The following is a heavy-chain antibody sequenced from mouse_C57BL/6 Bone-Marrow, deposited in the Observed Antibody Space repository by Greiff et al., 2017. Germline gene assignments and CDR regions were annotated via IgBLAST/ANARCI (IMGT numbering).Heavy chain of an antibody. D-gene: IGHD1-1*01. J-gene: IGHJ1*03. CDR3: ARESHYYGSSYWYFDV. CDR1: GYTFTDYY. CDR2: INPNNGGT. V-gene: IGHV1-26*01. Sequence: EVQLQQSGPELVKPGASVKISCKASGYTFTDYYMNWVKQSHGKSLEWIGDINPNNGGTSYNQKFKGKATLTVDKSSSPAYMELRSLTSEDSAFYYCARESHYYGSSYWYFDVWGTGTSVTVSS.